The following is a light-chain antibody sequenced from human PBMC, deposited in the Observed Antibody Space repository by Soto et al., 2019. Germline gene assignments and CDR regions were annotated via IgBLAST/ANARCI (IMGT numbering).Light chain of an antibody. CDR2: DVT. Sequence: QSALTQPRSVSGSPGQSVTISCTGTSGDVGDYNYVSWYQHHPGKVPKLIIYDVTKRPSGVPNRFSGSKTGNTASLTISGLQAEDEADYYCCSYAGGFTPHVFGAGTKLTVL. J-gene: IGLJ1*01. CDR3: CSYAGGFTPHV. CDR1: SGDVGDYNY. V-gene: IGLV2-11*01.